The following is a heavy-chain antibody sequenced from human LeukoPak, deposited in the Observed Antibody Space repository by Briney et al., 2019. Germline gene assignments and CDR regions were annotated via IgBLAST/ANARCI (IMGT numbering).Heavy chain of an antibody. V-gene: IGHV5-51*01. CDR3: ARLNDYDSSGHYYVADY. J-gene: IGHJ4*02. Sequence: GESLKISCKGSGYSFSTYWIGWVRQMPGKGLEWMGIIYPGDSDTRYSPSFQGQVTISADKSISAAYLQWSSLKASDTAMYYCARLNDYDSSGHYYVADYWGQGTLVTVSS. CDR1: GYSFSTYW. D-gene: IGHD3-22*01. CDR2: IYPGDSDT.